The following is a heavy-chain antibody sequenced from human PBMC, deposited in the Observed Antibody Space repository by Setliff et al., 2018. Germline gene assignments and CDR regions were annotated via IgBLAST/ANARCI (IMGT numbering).Heavy chain of an antibody. D-gene: IGHD3-10*01. CDR2: IDHSGGA. CDR1: GESFNTYY. V-gene: IGHV4-34*01. CDR3: ARLSWDGLRYHGLDV. Sequence: TSETLSLTCTVYGESFNTYYWSWIRESPGKGLEWFGEIDHSGGANYNPSLKSRVTISVDTSTNQFSLKLRSVTAADTAVYYCARLSWDGLRYHGLDVWGQGTTVTVSS. J-gene: IGHJ6*02.